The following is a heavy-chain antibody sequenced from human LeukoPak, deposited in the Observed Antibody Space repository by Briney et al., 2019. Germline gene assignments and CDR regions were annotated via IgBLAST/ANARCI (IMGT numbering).Heavy chain of an antibody. CDR2: ISSSSSYI. Sequence: GGSLRLSCAASGFTFSSYSMNWVRQAPGKGLEWVSSISSSSSYIYSADSVKGRFTISRDNSKNTLYLQMNSLRAEDTAVYYCAKGDYYAFDPWGQGTLVTVSS. CDR3: AKGDYYAFDP. D-gene: IGHD3-10*01. J-gene: IGHJ5*02. V-gene: IGHV3-21*04. CDR1: GFTFSSYS.